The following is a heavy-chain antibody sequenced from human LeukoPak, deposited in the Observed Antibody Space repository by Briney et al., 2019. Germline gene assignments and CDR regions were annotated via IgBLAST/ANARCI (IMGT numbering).Heavy chain of an antibody. D-gene: IGHD3-10*01. V-gene: IGHV4-59*01. CDR2: IYYSGST. CDR3: ARGDYYGSGATGGYYFDY. J-gene: IGHJ4*02. CDR1: GGSLSSYY. Sequence: SETLSLNCTVSGGSLSSYYWSWPRQPPGKGLEWIGYIYYSGSTNYNPSLKSRVTISVHTSKNQFSLKLSSVTAADTAVYYCARGDYYGSGATGGYYFDYWGQGTLVTVSS.